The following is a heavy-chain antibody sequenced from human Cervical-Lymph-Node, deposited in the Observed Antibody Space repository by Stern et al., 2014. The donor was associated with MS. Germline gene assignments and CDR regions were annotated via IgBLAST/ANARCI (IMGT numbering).Heavy chain of an antibody. CDR2: ISYSGNT. V-gene: IGHV4-31*03. CDR3: ARVTEFLRFFYPDY. D-gene: IGHD3-3*01. Sequence: VQLVESGPGLVKPSQTLSLTCTVSGGSVSSGSRYWSWIRQHPGKGLEWIGSISYSGNTYYSPSLQSRLTISMDTSKNQFSLKLRSVTAADTAIYYCARVTEFLRFFYPDYWGQGTLVTVSS. CDR1: GGSVSSGSRY. J-gene: IGHJ4*02.